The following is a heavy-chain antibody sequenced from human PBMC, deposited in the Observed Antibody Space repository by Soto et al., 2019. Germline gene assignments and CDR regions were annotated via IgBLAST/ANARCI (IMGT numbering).Heavy chain of an antibody. J-gene: IGHJ4*02. Sequence: QITLKESGPTLVKPTQTLTLTCTFSGFSLSSSGVGVGWIRQPPGKALEWLALIYWDDDRRYSPSLKSRLTITKDTSKHQVVLTMTNLDPVDTATYYCAHRLRDMGYFGYWGQGTLVTVSS. D-gene: IGHD2-21*02. CDR3: AHRLRDMGYFGY. CDR1: GFSLSSSGVG. CDR2: IYWDDDR. V-gene: IGHV2-5*02.